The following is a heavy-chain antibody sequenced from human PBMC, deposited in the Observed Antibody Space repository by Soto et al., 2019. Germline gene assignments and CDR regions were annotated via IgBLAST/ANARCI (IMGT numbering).Heavy chain of an antibody. CDR1: GGSISSSSYY. V-gene: IGHV4-31*03. CDR2: IYYSGST. Sequence: SETLSLTCTVSGGSISSSSYYWSWIRQHPGKGLEWIGYIYYSGSTLYNPSLRSRATMSVDTSKNQLSLKLSSVTAADTAVYYCARVPPPSDTAMVTFDYWGQGTLVTVSS. CDR3: ARVPPPSDTAMVTFDY. J-gene: IGHJ4*02. D-gene: IGHD5-18*01.